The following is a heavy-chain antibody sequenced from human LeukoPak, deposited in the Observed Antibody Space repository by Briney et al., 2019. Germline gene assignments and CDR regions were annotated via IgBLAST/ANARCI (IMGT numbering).Heavy chain of an antibody. Sequence: SVKVSCKASGGTFSSYAISWVRQAPGQGLEWMGGIIPIFGTANYAQKFQGRVTITTDESTSTAYMALSSLRSEDTAVYYCARRITMVRGVIISWFDPWGQGTLVTVSS. J-gene: IGHJ5*02. CDR1: GGTFSSYA. CDR2: IIPIFGTA. D-gene: IGHD3-10*01. CDR3: ARRITMVRGVIISWFDP. V-gene: IGHV1-69*05.